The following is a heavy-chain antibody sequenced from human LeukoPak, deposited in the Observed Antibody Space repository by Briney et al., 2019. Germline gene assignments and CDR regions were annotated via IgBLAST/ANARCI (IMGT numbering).Heavy chain of an antibody. V-gene: IGHV3-48*04. CDR1: GFTFSSYW. Sequence: GGSLRLSCTASGFTFSSYWMHWVRQAPGKGLEWVSYISSSSSTIYYADSVKGRFTISRDNAKNSLYLQMNSLRAEDTAVYYCASAPEYYYDSSGYYPRYYYYGMDVWGQGTTVTVSS. D-gene: IGHD3-22*01. J-gene: IGHJ6*02. CDR3: ASAPEYYYDSSGYYPRYYYYGMDV. CDR2: ISSSSSTI.